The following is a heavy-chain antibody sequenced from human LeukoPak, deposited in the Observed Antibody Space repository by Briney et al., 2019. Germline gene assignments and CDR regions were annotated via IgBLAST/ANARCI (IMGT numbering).Heavy chain of an antibody. CDR3: VRDSSPYERPSSYYDAFDI. CDR2: IKKDGSQT. V-gene: IGHV3-7*01. Sequence: PGRSLRLSCAASGFTFISSWMTWVRQAPGKGLEWVANIKKDGSQTHYLDSVQGRFTISRDNAKNSLYLQMNSLRVEDTAVYYCVRDSSPYERPSSYYDAFDIWGHGTVVTVS. J-gene: IGHJ3*02. CDR1: GFTFISSW. D-gene: IGHD3-22*01.